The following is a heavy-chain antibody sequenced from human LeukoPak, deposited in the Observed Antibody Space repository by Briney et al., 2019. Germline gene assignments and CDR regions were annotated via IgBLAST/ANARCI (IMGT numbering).Heavy chain of an antibody. Sequence: GESLKISCKSSGYSFTSYWIGWVRQMPGKGLEWMGIIYPGDSDTRYSPSFQGQVTISADKSISTAYLQWSSLKASDTAMYYCARRGIAVAGGYYFDYWGQGTLVTVSS. J-gene: IGHJ4*02. CDR2: IYPGDSDT. V-gene: IGHV5-51*01. CDR3: ARRGIAVAGGYYFDY. CDR1: GYSFTSYW. D-gene: IGHD6-19*01.